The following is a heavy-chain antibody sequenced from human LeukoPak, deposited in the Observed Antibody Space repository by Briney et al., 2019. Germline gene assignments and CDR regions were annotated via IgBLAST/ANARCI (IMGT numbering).Heavy chain of an antibody. V-gene: IGHV3-7*01. J-gene: IGHJ4*02. CDR1: GFTFSSYW. CDR2: IKQDGSEK. D-gene: IGHD5-18*01. Sequence: GGSLRLSCAASGFTFSSYWMSWVRHAPGKGLEWVANIKQDGSEKYYVDPVKGRFTISRDNAKNSLYLQMNSLRAEDTAVYYCAREPDTAMVFDYWGQGTLVTVSS. CDR3: AREPDTAMVFDY.